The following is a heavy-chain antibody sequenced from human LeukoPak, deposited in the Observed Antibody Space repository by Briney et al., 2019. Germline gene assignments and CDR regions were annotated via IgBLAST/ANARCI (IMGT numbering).Heavy chain of an antibody. D-gene: IGHD2-2*01. V-gene: IGHV3-11*01. CDR1: GFTFSDYY. CDR2: ISSSGSTI. Sequence: GGSLRLSCAASGFTFSDYYMSWIRQAPGKGLEWVSYISSSGSTIYYADSVKGRFTISRDNAKNSLYLQMNSLRAEDTAVYYCAREATVVPAATQHDAFDIGGQGTMVTVSS. CDR3: AREATVVPAATQHDAFDI. J-gene: IGHJ3*02.